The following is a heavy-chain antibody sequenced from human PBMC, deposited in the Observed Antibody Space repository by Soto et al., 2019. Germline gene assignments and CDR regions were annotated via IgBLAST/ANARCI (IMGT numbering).Heavy chain of an antibody. CDR3: ARRSGQQLAYGDFDY. CDR2: INHSGST. D-gene: IGHD6-13*01. Sequence: SETLSLTCAVYGGSFSGYYWSWIRQPPGKGLEWIGEINHSGSTNYNPSLKSRVTISVDTSKNQSSLKLSSVTAADTAVYYCARRSGQQLAYGDFDYWGQGTLVTVSS. CDR1: GGSFSGYY. V-gene: IGHV4-34*01. J-gene: IGHJ4*02.